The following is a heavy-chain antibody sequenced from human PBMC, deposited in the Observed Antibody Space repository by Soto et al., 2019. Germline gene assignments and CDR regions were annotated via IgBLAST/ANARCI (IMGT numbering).Heavy chain of an antibody. CDR2: IYYSGST. CDR3: ARERGLVGPLVYYYYGMDV. CDR1: SGSVSSGSYY. J-gene: IGHJ6*02. D-gene: IGHD3-9*01. Sequence: PSETLSLTCTVSSGSVSSGSYYWSWIRQPPGKGLEWIGYIYYSGSTNYNPSLKSRVTISVDTSKNQFSLKLSSVTAADTAVYYCARERGLVGPLVYYYYGMDVWGQGTTVTVSS. V-gene: IGHV4-61*01.